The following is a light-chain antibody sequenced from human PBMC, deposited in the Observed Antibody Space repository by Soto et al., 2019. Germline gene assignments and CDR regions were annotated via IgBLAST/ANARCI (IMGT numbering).Light chain of an antibody. V-gene: IGKV3-20*01. J-gene: IGKJ3*01. Sequence: EIELTQSPGTLSFSPGARATLTCRASQSVSSSYLAWFQQKPGQAPSLLIYGAYSRATGIPDRFSGSGSGTDFTLTISRLEPEDDAVYYCQQYGNAPFTFGPGTKVDIK. CDR3: QQYGNAPFT. CDR1: QSVSSSY. CDR2: GAY.